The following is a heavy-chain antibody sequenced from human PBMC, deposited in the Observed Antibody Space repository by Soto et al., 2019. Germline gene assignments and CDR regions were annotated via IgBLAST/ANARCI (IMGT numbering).Heavy chain of an antibody. J-gene: IGHJ4*02. CDR2: STGNGDTT. D-gene: IGHD3-22*01. Sequence: GSLRLSCAGSGFTFINTGMSWVRQAPGQGLEWVSASTGNGDTTYYADSVKGRFTISSDNSKSTLYLQMNSLRAEDTGVYYCAKIDGYFDYWGQGTLVTVSS. CDR3: AKIDGYFDY. CDR1: GFTFINTG. V-gene: IGHV3-23*01.